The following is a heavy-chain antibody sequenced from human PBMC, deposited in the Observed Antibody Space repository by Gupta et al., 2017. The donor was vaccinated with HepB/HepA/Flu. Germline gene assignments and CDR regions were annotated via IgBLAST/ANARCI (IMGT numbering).Heavy chain of an antibody. CDR1: GFNVSNHW. CDR3: ARGPNYGCRTDYFDY. V-gene: IGHV3-7*01. J-gene: IGHJ4*02. D-gene: IGHD3-10*01. Sequence: EVQLVGYGRGLVQPGGSLRLACAGSGFNVSNHWMSWLRKTPGKGLDWLDSINQGGSDISFVCCVMVRFTISRDPAKSSLSLQINGLRGEDAALYVGARGPNYGCRTDYFDYWGQGALVTVSS. CDR2: INQGGSDI.